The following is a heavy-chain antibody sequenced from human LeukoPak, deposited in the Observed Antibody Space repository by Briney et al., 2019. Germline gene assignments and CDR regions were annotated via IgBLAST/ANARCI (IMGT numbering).Heavy chain of an antibody. V-gene: IGHV4-59*01. CDR1: GGSISSYY. D-gene: IGHD6-13*01. J-gene: IGHJ6*02. CDR2: IYYSGST. CDR3: ASVRPIAAAGYYYYGMDV. Sequence: SETLSLTCTVSGGSISSYYWSWIRQPPGKGLEWIGYIYYSGSTNYNPSLKSRVTISVDTSKNQFSLKLSSVTAADTAVYYCASVRPIAAAGYYYYGMDVWGQGTTVTVSS.